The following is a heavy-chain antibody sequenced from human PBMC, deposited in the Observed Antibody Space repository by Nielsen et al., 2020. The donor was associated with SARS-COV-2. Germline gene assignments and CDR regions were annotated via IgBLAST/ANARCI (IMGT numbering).Heavy chain of an antibody. CDR1: GFTFSSYG. CDR2: ISYDGSNK. D-gene: IGHD2-2*01. J-gene: IGHJ4*02. Sequence: GESLKISCAASGFTFSSYGMHWVRQAPGKGLEWVAVISYDGSNKYYADSVKGRFTISRDNSKNTLYLQMNSLRAEDTAVYYCAKDVIVPATVYYFDYWGQGTLVTVSS. CDR3: AKDVIVPATVYYFDY. V-gene: IGHV3-30*18.